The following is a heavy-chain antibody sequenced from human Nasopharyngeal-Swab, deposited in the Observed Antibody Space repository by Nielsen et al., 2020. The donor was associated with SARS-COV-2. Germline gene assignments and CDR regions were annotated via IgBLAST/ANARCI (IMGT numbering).Heavy chain of an antibody. V-gene: IGHV3-30*18. D-gene: IGHD3-3*01. CDR1: GFTFSHYA. CDR3: AKEGPGMFGVVGLDV. CDR2: ISYDGVNK. Sequence: GESLKISCAVSGFTFSHYAMSWVRQAPGKGLEWVAVISYDGVNKYDADSVKGRFTISRDNSKDTLYLQMNSLRAEDTAVYYCAKEGPGMFGVVGLDVWGQGTTVTVSS. J-gene: IGHJ6*02.